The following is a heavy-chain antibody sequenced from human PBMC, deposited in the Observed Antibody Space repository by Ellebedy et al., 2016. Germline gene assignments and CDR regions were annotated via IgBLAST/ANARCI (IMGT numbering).Heavy chain of an antibody. D-gene: IGHD2-2*01. CDR1: GVSISSSCYY. V-gene: IGHV4-61*01. J-gene: IGHJ6*02. Sequence: SETLSLXXTASGVSISSSCYYWSWTRQPPEKCLEWIGYIYYSGSTNYNPSLKSRVTISVDTSKNQFSLKLSSVTAADTAVYYCARDVLVPAATLKADYYYYGMDVWGQGTTVTVSS. CDR2: IYYSGST. CDR3: ARDVLVPAATLKADYYYYGMDV.